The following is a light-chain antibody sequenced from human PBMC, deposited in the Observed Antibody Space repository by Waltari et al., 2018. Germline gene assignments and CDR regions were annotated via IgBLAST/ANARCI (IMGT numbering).Light chain of an antibody. CDR2: HVS. CDR1: SSDVGGYNY. V-gene: IGLV2-14*01. Sequence: QSALTQPASVSGSPGQSITISCTGSSSDVGGYNYVSWYQQHPGKAPKPMPYHVSERPSRVANLFSGSKSGNTASLTIAGLQAEDEADYYCISYTTSNTWVFGGGTKLTVL. J-gene: IGLJ3*02. CDR3: ISYTTSNTWV.